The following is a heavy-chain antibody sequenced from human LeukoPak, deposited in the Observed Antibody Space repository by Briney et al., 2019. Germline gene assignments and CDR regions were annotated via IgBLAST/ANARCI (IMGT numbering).Heavy chain of an antibody. CDR2: ISGSGGTT. Sequence: PGRSLRLSCAASGFTFSSYAMIWVRQAPGKGLEWVSVISGSGGTTYYADSVKGRFTISRDNSKNTLYLQMNSLRAEDTAVYYCAKAPRIAGGAREFMFDYWGQGTLVTVSS. D-gene: IGHD6-13*01. CDR3: AKAPRIAGGAREFMFDY. CDR1: GFTFSSYA. V-gene: IGHV3-23*01. J-gene: IGHJ4*02.